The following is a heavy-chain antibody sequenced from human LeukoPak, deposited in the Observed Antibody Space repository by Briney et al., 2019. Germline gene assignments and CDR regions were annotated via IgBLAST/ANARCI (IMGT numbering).Heavy chain of an antibody. CDR3: ARAASYYYYYGMDV. Sequence: SGTLSLTCAVSGGSISSSNWWSWVRQPPGKGLEWIGEIYHSGSTNHNPSLKSRVTISVDKSKNQFSLKLSSVTAADTAVYYCARAASYYYYYGMDVWGQGTTVTVSS. CDR1: GGSISSSNW. J-gene: IGHJ6*02. V-gene: IGHV4-4*02. CDR2: IYHSGST.